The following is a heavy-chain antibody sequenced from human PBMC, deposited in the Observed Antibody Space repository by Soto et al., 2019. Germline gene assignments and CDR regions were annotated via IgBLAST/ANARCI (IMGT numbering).Heavy chain of an antibody. V-gene: IGHV4-4*02. CDR3: ARVRQGCSANSRYFDP. CDR2: VHRSGNS. Sequence: QVHLQESGPGLVTPSGTLSLTCIVSGDSISGPSWWNWVRQSPGKGLEWSGEVHRSGNSNYNPSLRSRVSVSIDNSKNQFYLNLNSVTAADTATYYCARVRQGCSANSRYFDPWGQGAQVTISS. CDR1: GDSISGPSW. D-gene: IGHD5-12*01. J-gene: IGHJ5*01.